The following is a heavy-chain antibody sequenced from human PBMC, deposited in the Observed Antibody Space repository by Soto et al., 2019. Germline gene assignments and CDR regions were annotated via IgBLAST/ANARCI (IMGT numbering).Heavy chain of an antibody. CDR1: GFTFSSYG. J-gene: IGHJ3*02. D-gene: IGHD6-19*01. CDR2: IWYDGSNK. Sequence: GGSLRLSCAASGFTFSSYGMHWVRQAPGKGLEWVAVIWYDGSNKYYADSVKGRFTISRDNSKNTLYLQMNSLRAEDTAVYYCARDSSGWYWRKSDAFDIWGQGTMVTVSS. V-gene: IGHV3-33*01. CDR3: ARDSSGWYWRKSDAFDI.